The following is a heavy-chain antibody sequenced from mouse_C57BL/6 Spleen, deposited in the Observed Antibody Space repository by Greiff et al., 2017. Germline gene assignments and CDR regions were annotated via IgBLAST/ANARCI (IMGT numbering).Heavy chain of an antibody. V-gene: IGHV6-3*01. D-gene: IGHD1-1*01. CDR2: IRLKSDNYAT. CDR3: TRYYGSSPFAY. J-gene: IGHJ3*01. Sequence: DVKVEESGGGLVQPGGSMKLSCVASGFTFSNYWMNWVRQSPEKGLEWVAQIRLKSDNYATHYAESVKGRFTISRDDSKSSVYLQMNNLRADDTGIYYCTRYYGSSPFAYWGQGTLVTVSA. CDR1: GFTFSNYW.